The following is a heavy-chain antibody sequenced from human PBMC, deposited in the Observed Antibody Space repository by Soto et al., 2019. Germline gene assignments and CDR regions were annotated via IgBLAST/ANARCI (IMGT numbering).Heavy chain of an antibody. Sequence: QLQLQESGPGLVRPSETLSLTCIVSGDSISASTYYWGWVRQPPGEGLEWIGSIYYDGTTYSSPSLKSRLSLSVDTSRNQFSLKLTSVTAADTAVYYCSRHGVNSPFRFWGQGTMVTVSS. J-gene: IGHJ3*01. V-gene: IGHV4-39*01. CDR3: SRHGVNSPFRF. CDR2: IYYDGTT. D-gene: IGHD3-3*01. CDR1: GDSISASTYY.